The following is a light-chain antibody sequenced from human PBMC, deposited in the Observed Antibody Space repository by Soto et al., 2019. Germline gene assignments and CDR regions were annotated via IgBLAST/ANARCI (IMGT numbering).Light chain of an antibody. V-gene: IGLV1-44*01. Sequence: QSVLTQPPSASGTPGQRVTISCSGGSSNIGSNTVSGYQKLPGTAHNLVMYVNNQRSAGVPDRFSGFKSGTSASLAISGLQSEDEVDSYCATWDDSLNGPVFGGGTKLTVL. CDR2: VNN. CDR3: ATWDDSLNGPV. J-gene: IGLJ2*01. CDR1: SSNIGSNT.